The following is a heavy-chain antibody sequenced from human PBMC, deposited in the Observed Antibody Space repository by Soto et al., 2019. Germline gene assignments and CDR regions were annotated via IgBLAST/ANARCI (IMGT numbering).Heavy chain of an antibody. Sequence: SETLSLTCTVSGGSITSSYWSWIRQPPGKGLEWIGYIYYTGNTNYNPSLKRRVTISLDTSRSHFSLKLDSVTVADTAVYYCARVLTKVGVLPGEGGFDYCGEVTHVTVS. CDR1: GGSITSSY. D-gene: IGHD2-21*01. CDR2: IYYTGNT. J-gene: IGHJ4*02. CDR3: ARVLTKVGVLPGEGGFDY. V-gene: IGHV4-59*08.